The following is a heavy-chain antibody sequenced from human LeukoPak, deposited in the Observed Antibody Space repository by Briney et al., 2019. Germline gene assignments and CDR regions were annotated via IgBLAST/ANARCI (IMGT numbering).Heavy chain of an antibody. Sequence: XKAXGYTFTGYYMHWVRQAPGQGLEWMGWINPKSGGTNYAQKFQGRVTMTRDKSIRRAYMEVSRLRSDDTAVYYCATDGDYHAFDIWGQGTMVTVSS. CDR1: GYTFTGYY. J-gene: IGHJ3*02. CDR3: ATDGDYHAFDI. CDR2: INPKSGGT. D-gene: IGHD4-17*01. V-gene: IGHV1-2*02.